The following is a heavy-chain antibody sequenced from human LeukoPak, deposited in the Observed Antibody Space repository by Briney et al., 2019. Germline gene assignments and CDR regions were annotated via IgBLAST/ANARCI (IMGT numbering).Heavy chain of an antibody. Sequence: ASVKVSCKASGGTFSSYAISWVRQAPGQGLEWMGGIIPIFGTANYAQKFQGRVTITADESTSTAYMELSSLRSEDTAVYYCARDSPAQPLYSSGHNWFDPWGQGTLVTVSS. D-gene: IGHD3-22*01. CDR3: ARDSPAQPLYSSGHNWFDP. J-gene: IGHJ5*02. CDR2: IIPIFGTA. V-gene: IGHV1-69*13. CDR1: GGTFSSYA.